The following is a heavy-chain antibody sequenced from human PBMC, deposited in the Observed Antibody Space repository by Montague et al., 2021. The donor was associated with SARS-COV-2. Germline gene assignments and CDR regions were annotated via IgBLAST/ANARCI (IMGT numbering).Heavy chain of an antibody. CDR1: GDSIITGHYY. CDR2: VYFSGAA. D-gene: IGHD2-15*01. Sequence: TLSLTCTVSGDSIITGHYYWSWIRQHPGKGLEWIGNVYFSGAAYYNPSLQSRVTISPDTSKNQFSVMLTSVTAADTAMYFCARGVNSGGRVNGCDSWGQGTLVTVSS. CDR3: ARGVNSGGRVNGCDS. V-gene: IGHV4-31*03. J-gene: IGHJ4*02.